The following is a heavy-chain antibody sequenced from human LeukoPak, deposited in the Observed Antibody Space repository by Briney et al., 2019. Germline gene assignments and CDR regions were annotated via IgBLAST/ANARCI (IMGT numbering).Heavy chain of an antibody. D-gene: IGHD3-22*01. J-gene: IGHJ4*02. Sequence: GGSLRLSCAASGFTFSSYGMHWVRQAPGKGLEWVAVIWYDGSNKYYADSVKGRFTISRDNSKNTLYLQMNSLRAEDTAVYYCAKYEVLYDCSGYPDYWGQGTLVTVSS. V-gene: IGHV3-33*06. CDR2: IWYDGSNK. CDR1: GFTFSSYG. CDR3: AKYEVLYDCSGYPDY.